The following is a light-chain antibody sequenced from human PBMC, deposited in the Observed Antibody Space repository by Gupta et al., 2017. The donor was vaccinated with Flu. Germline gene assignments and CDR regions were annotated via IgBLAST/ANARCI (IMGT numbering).Light chain of an antibody. V-gene: IGLV2-14*01. CDR1: SDVGGYNY. CDR3: SSYTSNSIVV. J-gene: IGLJ2*01. CDR2: EVR. Sequence: SDVGGYNYVSWYQHHPGKAPKLLIYEVRYRPSGVSNRFSGSKSGNTASLAISGLQAEDEADYYCSSYTSNSIVVFGGGTKLTVL.